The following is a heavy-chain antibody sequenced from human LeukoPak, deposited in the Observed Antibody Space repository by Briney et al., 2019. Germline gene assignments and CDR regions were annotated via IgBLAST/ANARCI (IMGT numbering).Heavy chain of an antibody. CDR2: INHSGST. J-gene: IGHJ5*02. Sequence: PSETLSLTCAVYGGSFSGYYWSWIRQPPGKGQEWIGEINHSGSTNYIPSLKSRVTISVDTSKNQFSLKLTSMTAADTAVYYCARDSMVRGVITTRWFDPWGQGTLVTVSS. CDR3: ARDSMVRGVITTRWFDP. D-gene: IGHD3-10*01. V-gene: IGHV4-34*01. CDR1: GGSFSGYY.